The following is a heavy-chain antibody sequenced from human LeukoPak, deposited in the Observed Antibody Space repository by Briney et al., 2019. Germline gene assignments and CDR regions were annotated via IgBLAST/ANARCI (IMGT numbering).Heavy chain of an antibody. CDR1: GGSISSYY. CDR2: IYYSGST. D-gene: IGHD5-12*01. J-gene: IGHJ4*02. V-gene: IGHV4-59*08. Sequence: SETLSLTCTVSGGSISSYYWSWLRQPPGKGLEWIGYIYYSGSTNYNPSLKSRVTISVDTSKNQFSLKLSSVTAADTAVYYCARSGDSGYDFDYWGQGTLVTVSS. CDR3: ARSGDSGYDFDY.